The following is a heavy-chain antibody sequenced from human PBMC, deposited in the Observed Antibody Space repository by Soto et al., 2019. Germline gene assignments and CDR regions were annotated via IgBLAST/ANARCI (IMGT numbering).Heavy chain of an antibody. CDR1: GFTLSSYA. J-gene: IGHJ6*03. D-gene: IGHD1-1*01. Sequence: EVQLLESGGGLVQPGGSLRLSCAASGFTLSSYAMSWVRQAPGKGLEWVSAISGSGGYTYYADSVKGRFTISRDNSKNTLYLQMNSLRAEDTAVYYCAKVGTTGTYAYYYYYMDVWGKGTTVTVSS. CDR3: AKVGTTGTYAYYYYYMDV. V-gene: IGHV3-23*01. CDR2: ISGSGGYT.